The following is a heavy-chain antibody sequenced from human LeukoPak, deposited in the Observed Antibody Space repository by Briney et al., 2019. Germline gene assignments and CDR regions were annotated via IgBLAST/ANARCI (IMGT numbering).Heavy chain of an antibody. CDR3: ARERTWIQLWLRNLDY. CDR2: INPNSGGT. Sequence: ASVTVSCKSSGYTFTGYYMHWVRQAPGQGLEWMGWINPNSGGTNYAQKFQGRATMTRDTSISTAYMELSRLRSDDTAVYYCARERTWIQLWLRNLDYWGQGTLVTVSS. CDR1: GYTFTGYY. D-gene: IGHD5-18*01. J-gene: IGHJ4*02. V-gene: IGHV1-2*02.